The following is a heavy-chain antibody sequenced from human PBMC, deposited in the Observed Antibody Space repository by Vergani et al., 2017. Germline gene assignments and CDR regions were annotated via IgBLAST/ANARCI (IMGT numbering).Heavy chain of an antibody. CDR1: GYTFTGYY. J-gene: IGHJ6*02. D-gene: IGHD1-26*01. V-gene: IGHV1-2*02. Sequence: QVQLVQSGAEVKKPGASVKVSCKASGYTFTGYYMHWVRQGPGQGLEWMGWINPNSGGTNYAQKFQGRVTMTRDTSISTAYMELSRLRSDDTAVYYCARDLVVGATYYYYGMDVWGQGTTVTVSS. CDR3: ARDLVVGATYYYYGMDV. CDR2: INPNSGGT.